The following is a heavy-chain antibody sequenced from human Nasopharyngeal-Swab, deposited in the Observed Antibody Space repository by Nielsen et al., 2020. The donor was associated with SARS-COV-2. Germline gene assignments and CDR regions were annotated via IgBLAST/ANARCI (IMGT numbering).Heavy chain of an antibody. J-gene: IGHJ4*02. CDR3: ARCGGDCLKTPTLYYFDY. Sequence: WIRQPPGKGLEWIGEIYHSGSTNYNPSLKSRVTISVDTSKNQFSLKLSSVTAADTAVYYCARCGGDCLKTPTLYYFDYWGQGTLVTVSS. V-gene: IGHV4-34*13. D-gene: IGHD2-21*02. CDR2: IYHSGST.